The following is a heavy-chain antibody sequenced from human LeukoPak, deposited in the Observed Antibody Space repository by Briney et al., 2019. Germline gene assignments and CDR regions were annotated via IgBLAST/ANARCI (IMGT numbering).Heavy chain of an antibody. J-gene: IGHJ6*03. D-gene: IGHD2-21*02. V-gene: IGHV3-20*04. CDR1: GFTFDDYG. Sequence: GGSLRLSCAASGFTFDDYGMSWVRQAPGKGLEWVSSTNWNGGSTAYADSVKGRFTISRDNAKNSLYLQVNSLRAEDTALYYCARELSTGIGYYYMDVWGKGTTVTVSS. CDR2: TNWNGGST. CDR3: ARELSTGIGYYYMDV.